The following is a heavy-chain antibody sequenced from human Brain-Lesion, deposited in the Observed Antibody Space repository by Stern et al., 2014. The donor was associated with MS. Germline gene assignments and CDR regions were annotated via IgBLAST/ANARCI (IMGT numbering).Heavy chain of an antibody. CDR1: GGSITRGGDY. CDR2: IIYSGSS. CDR3: ARFSLFGEYYFDS. Sequence: VQLVESGPGLVKPSQTLSLTCTVSGGSITRGGDYWSWVRQRPGKGLEXVGYIIYSGSSYYNPSLKSRVTISVDTSKNQFSLRLTSVTAADTAVYYCARFSLFGEYYFDSWGQGTLVTVSS. D-gene: IGHD3-10*01. V-gene: IGHV4-31*02. J-gene: IGHJ4*02.